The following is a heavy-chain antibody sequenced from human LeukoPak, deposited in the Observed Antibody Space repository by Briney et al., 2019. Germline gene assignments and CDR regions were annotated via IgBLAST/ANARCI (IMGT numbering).Heavy chain of an antibody. CDR1: GFSFSSYA. J-gene: IGHJ4*02. Sequence: PGGPLRLSCAASGFSFSSYAMSWVRQSPGKGLEWVSAISGGGGSTHYADSVKGRFTISRDNSKNTLYLQMNSLRADDTAVYYCAKFFDILTGYFDSWGQGTLVTVSS. CDR3: AKFFDILTGYFDS. V-gene: IGHV3-23*01. D-gene: IGHD3-9*01. CDR2: ISGGGGST.